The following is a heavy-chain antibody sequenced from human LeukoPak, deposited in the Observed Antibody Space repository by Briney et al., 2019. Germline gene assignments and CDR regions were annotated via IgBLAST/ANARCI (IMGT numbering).Heavy chain of an antibody. D-gene: IGHD2-15*01. CDR2: INPNSGGT. CDR1: GYTFTGYF. Sequence: ASVKVSCKASGYTFTGYFIHWVRQAPGQGLEWMGWINPNSGGTHYAQKFQGRVTMTRDSSISTAYMELSRLRSDDTAVYYCARGLRYCSGGRCYFSPPYYYYMDVWGKGTTVTISS. J-gene: IGHJ6*03. CDR3: ARGLRYCSGGRCYFSPPYYYYMDV. V-gene: IGHV1-2*02.